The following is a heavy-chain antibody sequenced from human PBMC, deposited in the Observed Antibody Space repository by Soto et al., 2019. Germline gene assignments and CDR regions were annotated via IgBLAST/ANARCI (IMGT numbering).Heavy chain of an antibody. V-gene: IGHV3-30*04. Sequence: QVQLVESGGGVVQPGRSLSLSCAASGFTFSDNPMHWVRQAPGKGLEWVAVISYDGRVKYYVDSVKGRFTISRDDSKNTLYLQMNSLRVDDTAVYYCARDFIVGAPDYFDYWGQGTLVTVSS. CDR2: ISYDGRVK. J-gene: IGHJ4*02. D-gene: IGHD1-26*01. CDR3: ARDFIVGAPDYFDY. CDR1: GFTFSDNP.